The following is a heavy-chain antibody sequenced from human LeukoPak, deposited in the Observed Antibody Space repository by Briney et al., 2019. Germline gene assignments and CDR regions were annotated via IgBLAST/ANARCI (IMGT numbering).Heavy chain of an antibody. D-gene: IGHD2-15*01. CDR3: AREHSFSRGKFVY. Sequence: PSETLSLTCTVSGGSISSYYWSWIRQPPGKGLEWIGYIYYSGSTNYNPSLKSRVTISVDTSKNQFSLKLSSVTAADTAVYYCAREHSFSRGKFVYWGQGTLVTVSS. V-gene: IGHV4-59*01. CDR2: IYYSGST. J-gene: IGHJ4*02. CDR1: GGSISSYY.